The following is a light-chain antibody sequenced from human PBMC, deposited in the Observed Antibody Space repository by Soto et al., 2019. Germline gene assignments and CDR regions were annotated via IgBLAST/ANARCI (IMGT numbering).Light chain of an antibody. Sequence: EIMMTQSPATLSVSPGERATLSCRASQRVRNNLAWYQQKRGQAPRLLIYYASTRATGVPARFSGSGSGTEFTLTISSLQSEDSALYYCQQYNNWPPITFGQGKRLEIK. J-gene: IGKJ5*01. CDR2: YAS. CDR1: QRVRNN. CDR3: QQYNNWPPIT. V-gene: IGKV3-15*01.